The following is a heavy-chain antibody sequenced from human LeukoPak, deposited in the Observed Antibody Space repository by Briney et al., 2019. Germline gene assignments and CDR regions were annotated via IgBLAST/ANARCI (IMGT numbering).Heavy chain of an antibody. Sequence: SETLSLTCTVSGGSISSYYWSWIRQPPGKGLEWIGYIYYSGSTNYNPSLKSRVTISVDTSKNQFSLKLSSVTAADTAVYYCARASSFDKTTRWNPAYFGPWGPGSLVTVAS. D-gene: IGHD1-1*01. CDR1: GGSISSYY. V-gene: IGHV4-59*12. CDR3: ARASSFDKTTRWNPAYFGP. J-gene: IGHJ5*02. CDR2: IYYSGST.